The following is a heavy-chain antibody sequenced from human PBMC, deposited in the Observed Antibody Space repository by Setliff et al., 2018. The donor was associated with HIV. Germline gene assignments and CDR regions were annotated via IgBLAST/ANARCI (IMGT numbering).Heavy chain of an antibody. CDR3: ARGAWVGATTPTDY. V-gene: IGHV4-34*01. CDR1: GGSFSVYY. CDR2: ISQSGST. J-gene: IGHJ4*02. Sequence: PSETLSLTCAVHGGSFSVYYWTWIRQPPGMGLEWIGEISQSGSTNYNASLKSRVTMSVDASQRQFSLNLTSVTAADTAVYYCARGAWVGATTPTDYWGRGKLVTVS. D-gene: IGHD1-26*01.